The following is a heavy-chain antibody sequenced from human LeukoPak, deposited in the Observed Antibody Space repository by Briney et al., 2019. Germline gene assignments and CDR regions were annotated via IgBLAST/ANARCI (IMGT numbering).Heavy chain of an antibody. CDR3: ARDRPPPGDTAMKDRAFVWFDP. J-gene: IGHJ5*02. CDR2: INPNSGGT. Sequence: ASVKVSCKASGYTFTGYYMHWVRQAPGQGLEWMGRINPNSGGTNYAQKFQGRVTITADESTSTAYMELGSLRSEDTAVYYCARDRPPPGDTAMKDRAFVWFDPWGQGTLVTVSS. D-gene: IGHD5-18*01. V-gene: IGHV1-2*06. CDR1: GYTFTGYY.